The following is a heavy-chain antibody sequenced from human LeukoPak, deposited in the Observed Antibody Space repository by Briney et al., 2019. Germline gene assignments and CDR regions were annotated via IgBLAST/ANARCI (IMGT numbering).Heavy chain of an antibody. CDR2: ITSGGRVI. D-gene: IGHD3-16*01. CDR1: GFTFETYH. CDR3: ARKRLADLGDDTSFGGTPFDS. V-gene: IGHV3-48*03. J-gene: IGHJ4*02. Sequence: GRSLRLSCVASGFTFETYHMNWVRQAPGKGLEWLSGITSGGRVIYYADSVKGRFTISRDDAMNSVFLQMSGLTVDDTAVYYCARKRLADLGDDTSFGGTPFDSWGQGTLVIVSS.